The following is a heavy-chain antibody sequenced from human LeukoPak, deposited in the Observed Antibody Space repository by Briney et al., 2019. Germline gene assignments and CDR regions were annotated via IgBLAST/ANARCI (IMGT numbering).Heavy chain of an antibody. J-gene: IGHJ4*02. V-gene: IGHV4-59*08. D-gene: IGHD6-19*01. Sequence: SETLSLTCSVSGGSISSYYWSWIRQPPGKGLEWIGYIYYSGSTNYNPSLKSRVTISVDTSKNQFSLKLGSVTAADTAVYYCAGGGQWVVSDHWGQGTLVTVSS. CDR2: IYYSGST. CDR1: GGSISSYY. CDR3: AGGGQWVVSDH.